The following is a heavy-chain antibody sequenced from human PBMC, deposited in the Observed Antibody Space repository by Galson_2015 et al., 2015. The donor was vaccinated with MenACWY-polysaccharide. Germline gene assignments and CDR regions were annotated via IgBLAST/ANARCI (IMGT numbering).Heavy chain of an antibody. CDR2: IYHRGST. D-gene: IGHD1-26*01. Sequence: SETLSLTCAVSGYSISSGYYWGWIRQPPGKGLEWIGSIYHRGSTYYNPSLKSRVTISVDTSKNHFSLKLSFVTAADTAVYYCARVEKYSGSYYILHWGQGTLVTVSS. J-gene: IGHJ4*02. CDR1: GYSISSGYY. V-gene: IGHV4-38-2*01. CDR3: ARVEKYSGSYYILH.